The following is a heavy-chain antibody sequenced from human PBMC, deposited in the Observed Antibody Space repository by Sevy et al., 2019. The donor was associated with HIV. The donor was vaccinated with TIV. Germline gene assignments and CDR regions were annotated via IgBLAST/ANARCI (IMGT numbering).Heavy chain of an antibody. D-gene: IGHD3-22*01. J-gene: IGHJ4*02. CDR3: TSRDYYDSSGSMGH. Sequence: GGSLRLSCAASGFTFSGSAKHWVRQASGKGLEWVGRIRSKANSYATAYAASVKGRFTISRDDSKNTAYLQMNSLKTEDTAVYYCTSRDYYDSSGSMGHWGQGTLVTVSS. CDR1: GFTFSGSA. V-gene: IGHV3-73*01. CDR2: IRSKANSYAT.